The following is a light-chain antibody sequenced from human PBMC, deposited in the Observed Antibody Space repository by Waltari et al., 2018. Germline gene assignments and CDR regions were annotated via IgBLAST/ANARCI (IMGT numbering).Light chain of an antibody. CDR1: TGAVTGAHF. V-gene: IGLV7-46*01. CDR3: LLFYNGERV. J-gene: IGLJ3*02. Sequence: QAVVTQEPSLTVSPGGTVTLTCGSSTGAVTGAHFPYWFQLKPGQAPRTLIYGIRVRHAWTPARFSGFLLGGKAALTLSGAQPADEAEYYCLLFYNGERVFGGGTRLTGL. CDR2: GIR.